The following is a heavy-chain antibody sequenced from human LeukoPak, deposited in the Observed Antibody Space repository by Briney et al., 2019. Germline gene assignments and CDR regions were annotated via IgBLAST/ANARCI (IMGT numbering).Heavy chain of an antibody. Sequence: GGSLRLSRAASGLTVSSNYMSWVRQAPGKGLEWVSVVYIGGSTYYANSVMGRFTISRDNSKNTLYLQMNSLRAEDTAVYYCARGTSDITIFGVASRGYYYMDVWGKGTTVTVSS. J-gene: IGHJ6*03. D-gene: IGHD3-3*01. CDR2: VYIGGST. CDR1: GLTVSSNY. V-gene: IGHV3-53*01. CDR3: ARGTSDITIFGVASRGYYYMDV.